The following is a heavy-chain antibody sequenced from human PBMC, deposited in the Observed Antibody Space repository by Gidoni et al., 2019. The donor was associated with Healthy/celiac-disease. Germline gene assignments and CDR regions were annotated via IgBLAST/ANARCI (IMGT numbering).Heavy chain of an antibody. D-gene: IGHD3-3*01. Sequence: EVQLLESGGGLVQPGGSLRLSCAASGFTFSSYAMSWVRQAPGKGLEWVSAISGSGGSTYYADSVKGRFTISRDNSKNTLYLQMNSLRAEDTAVYYCAKDSEQPTDFYYYYGMDVWGQGTTVTVSS. J-gene: IGHJ6*02. CDR2: ISGSGGST. V-gene: IGHV3-23*01. CDR3: AKDSEQPTDFYYYYGMDV. CDR1: GFTFSSYA.